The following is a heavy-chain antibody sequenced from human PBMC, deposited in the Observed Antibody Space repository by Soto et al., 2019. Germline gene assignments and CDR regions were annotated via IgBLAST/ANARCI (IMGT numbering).Heavy chain of an antibody. CDR1: GFTFSDFW. Sequence: EVQLVESGGGLVQPGGSLRLSCAASGFTFSDFWLHWVRQAPEKGLVWVSRIKSDGGSANYADSVKGRFTIFGDNAKNTVYLQMDSLRAEDTAVYYCARGAKGAYYVDVWGKGTTVTVSS. CDR2: IKSDGGSA. J-gene: IGHJ6*03. CDR3: ARGAKGAYYVDV. V-gene: IGHV3-74*01. D-gene: IGHD2-21*01.